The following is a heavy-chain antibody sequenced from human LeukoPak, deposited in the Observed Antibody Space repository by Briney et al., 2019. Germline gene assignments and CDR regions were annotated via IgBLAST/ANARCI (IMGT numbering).Heavy chain of an antibody. CDR3: ARGSSSGWYVSGLDY. D-gene: IGHD6-19*01. V-gene: IGHV1-69*13. CDR2: IIPIFGTA. J-gene: IGHJ4*02. CDR1: GGTFSSYA. Sequence: ASVKVSCEASGGTFSSYAISWVRQAPGQGLEWMGGIIPIFGTANYAQKFLGRVTITADESTSTAYMELSSLRSEDTAVYYCARGSSSGWYVSGLDYWGQGTLVTVSS.